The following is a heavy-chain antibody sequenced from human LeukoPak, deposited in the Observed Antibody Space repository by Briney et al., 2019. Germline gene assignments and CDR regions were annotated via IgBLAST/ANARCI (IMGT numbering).Heavy chain of an antibody. Sequence: GGSLRLSCAASGFTFSTYGMSWVRQAPGKGLEWVSTLSGSGITTYYADSVKGRFTISRDNSKNTLYLQMNSLRAEDTAVYYCAKGIYSSGWSYFDYWGHGTLVTVSS. V-gene: IGHV3-23*01. CDR1: GFTFSTYG. J-gene: IGHJ4*01. D-gene: IGHD6-19*01. CDR2: LSGSGITT. CDR3: AKGIYSSGWSYFDY.